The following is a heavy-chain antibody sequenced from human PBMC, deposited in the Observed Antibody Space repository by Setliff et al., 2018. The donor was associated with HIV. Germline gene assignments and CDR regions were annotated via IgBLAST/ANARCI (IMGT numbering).Heavy chain of an antibody. CDR2: IYYSGST. Sequence: SETLSLTCKVSGGSISSYYWSWIRQPPGKGLEWIGYIYYSGSTNYNPSLTSRVTISADTSRDQFSLKLNSVTAADTAVYYCARSSSSSPFFFDYWGQGSLVTVSS. J-gene: IGHJ4*02. CDR1: GGSISSYY. CDR3: ARSSSSSPFFFDY. D-gene: IGHD6-6*01. V-gene: IGHV4-59*12.